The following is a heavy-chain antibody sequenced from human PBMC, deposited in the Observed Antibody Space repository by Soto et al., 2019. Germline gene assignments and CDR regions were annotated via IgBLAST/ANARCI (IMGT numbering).Heavy chain of an antibody. Sequence: SETLSLTCTVSGGSISSYYWSWIRQPPGKGLEWIGYIYYSGSTNYNPSLKSRVTISVDTSKNQFSLKLSSVTAADTAVYYCARAVPTYYDILTGYRNDAFDIWGQGTMVTVSS. D-gene: IGHD3-9*01. CDR3: ARAVPTYYDILTGYRNDAFDI. CDR2: IYYSGST. V-gene: IGHV4-59*01. CDR1: GGSISSYY. J-gene: IGHJ3*02.